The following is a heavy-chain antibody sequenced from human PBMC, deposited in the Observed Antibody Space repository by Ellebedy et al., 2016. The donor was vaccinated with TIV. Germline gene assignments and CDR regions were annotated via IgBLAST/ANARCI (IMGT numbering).Heavy chain of an antibody. V-gene: IGHV3-23*01. J-gene: IGHJ4*02. CDR1: GFTFTSYA. D-gene: IGHD3-22*01. CDR3: AKGRGGGSDSSAPRYYFDY. CDR2: ISHTGTRT. Sequence: GESLKISCAASGFTFTSYAMSWVRQAPGKGLEWVSTISHTGTRTYYADSVEGRFIISRANSKKTLYLQMNSLRAEDTAVYYCAKGRGGGSDSSAPRYYFDYWGLGTLVTVSS.